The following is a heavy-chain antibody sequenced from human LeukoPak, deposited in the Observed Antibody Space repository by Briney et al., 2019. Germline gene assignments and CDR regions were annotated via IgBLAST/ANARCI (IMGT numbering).Heavy chain of an antibody. CDR3: ARARDGYNFWYFDY. Sequence: GGSPRLSCAASGFTVSSNYMSWVRQAPGKGLEWVSVIYSGGSTYYADSVKGRFTISRDNSKNTLYLQMNSLRAEDTAVYYCARARDGYNFWYFDYWGQGTLVTVSS. V-gene: IGHV3-53*01. D-gene: IGHD5-24*01. CDR1: GFTVSSNY. CDR2: IYSGGST. J-gene: IGHJ4*02.